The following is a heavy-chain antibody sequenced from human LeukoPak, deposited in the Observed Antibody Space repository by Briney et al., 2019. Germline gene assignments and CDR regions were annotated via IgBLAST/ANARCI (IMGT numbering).Heavy chain of an antibody. CDR1: GFTFSIYG. Sequence: GGSLRLSCAASGFTFSIYGMHWVRQAPGKGLEWVAVIWYDGSNKYYADSVKGRFTISRDNSKNTLYLQMNSLRAEDTAVYYCAREVEGQYYYYGMDVWGQGTTVTVSS. CDR3: AREVEGQYYYYGMDV. D-gene: IGHD2-15*01. CDR2: IWYDGSNK. V-gene: IGHV3-33*08. J-gene: IGHJ6*02.